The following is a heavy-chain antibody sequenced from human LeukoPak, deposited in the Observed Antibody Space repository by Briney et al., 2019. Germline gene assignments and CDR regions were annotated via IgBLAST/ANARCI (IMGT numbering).Heavy chain of an antibody. Sequence: GGSLRLSCAASGFTFSNNGMSWVRQAPGKGLEWVSSISGSGGSTYYVDSVKGRFTISRDNSKNTLYLQMNSLRAEDTAVYYCAKEFAAASSSDAFDIWGQGTMVTVSS. D-gene: IGHD6-6*01. V-gene: IGHV3-23*01. J-gene: IGHJ3*02. CDR1: GFTFSNNG. CDR3: AKEFAAASSSDAFDI. CDR2: ISGSGGST.